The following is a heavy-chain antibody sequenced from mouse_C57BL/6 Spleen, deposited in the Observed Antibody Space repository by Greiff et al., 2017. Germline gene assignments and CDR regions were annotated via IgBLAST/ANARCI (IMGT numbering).Heavy chain of an antibody. D-gene: IGHD2-2*01. V-gene: IGHV1-69*01. CDR1: GYTFTSYW. Sequence: VQLQQPGAELVMPGASVKLSCKASGYTFTSYWMHWVKQRPGQGLEWIGGIDPSDSYTNYNQKFKGKATLTVDKSSSTAYMQLSSLTSEDSAVYYCARLAGYDGHYWGQGTTLTVAS. CDR2: IDPSDSYT. J-gene: IGHJ2*01. CDR3: ARLAGYDGHY.